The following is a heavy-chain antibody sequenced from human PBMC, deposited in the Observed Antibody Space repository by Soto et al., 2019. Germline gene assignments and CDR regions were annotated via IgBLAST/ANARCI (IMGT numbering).Heavy chain of an antibody. J-gene: IGHJ2*01. V-gene: IGHV1-69*06. CDR1: GGTFNSYA. CDR3: SRLLHPPYGSGWRSVYLYFEL. D-gene: IGHD6-19*01. Sequence: QVQLVQSGAEVKKPGSSVKVSCKASGGTFNSYALTWVRQAPGHGLEWMGGIIPIFRSTNYAQKFQGRVTITANRSTSTAYMELSSVRSDDTAVYYCSRLLHPPYGSGWRSVYLYFELWARGTLVTVSS. CDR2: IIPIFRST.